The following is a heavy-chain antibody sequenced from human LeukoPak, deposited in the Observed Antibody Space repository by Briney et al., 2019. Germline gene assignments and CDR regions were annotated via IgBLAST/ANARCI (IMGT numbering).Heavy chain of an antibody. CDR1: GFTFSRHS. V-gene: IGHV3-21*01. CDR2: ISSSSSYI. D-gene: IGHD5-24*01. Sequence: GGSLRLSCAASGFTFSRHSINWVRQAPGKGLEWVSSISSSSSYIYYADSVKGRFTISRDNAKDSLYLQMNSLRAEDTAVYYCARAKMAAMEASDIWGQGTMVIVSS. J-gene: IGHJ3*02. CDR3: ARAKMAAMEASDI.